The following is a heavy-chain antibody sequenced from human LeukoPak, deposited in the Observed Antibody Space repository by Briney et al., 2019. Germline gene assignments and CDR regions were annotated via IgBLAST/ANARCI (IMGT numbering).Heavy chain of an antibody. CDR3: AIDYGDYSTHYGMDV. J-gene: IGHJ6*02. CDR1: GYTFTSYG. CDR2: ISAYNGNT. V-gene: IGHV1-18*01. D-gene: IGHD4-17*01. Sequence: ASVKVSCKASGYTFTSYGISWVRQAPGQGLEWMGWISAYNGNTNYAQKLQGRVTMTTDTSTSTAYMELRSLRSEDTAVYYCAIDYGDYSTHYGMDVWGQGTTVTVSS.